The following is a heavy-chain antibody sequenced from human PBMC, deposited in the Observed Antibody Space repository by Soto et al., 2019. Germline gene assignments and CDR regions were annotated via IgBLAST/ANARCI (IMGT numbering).Heavy chain of an antibody. Sequence: PGGSLRLSCAASGFTFSSYAMSWVRQAPGKGLEWVSAISGSGGSTYYADSVKGRFTISSDNSKNTLYLQMNSLRAEDTAVYYCAKDTGDYDSSGYYGAFDIWGQGTMVTVS. D-gene: IGHD3-22*01. J-gene: IGHJ3*02. CDR2: ISGSGGST. CDR1: GFTFSSYA. V-gene: IGHV3-23*01. CDR3: AKDTGDYDSSGYYGAFDI.